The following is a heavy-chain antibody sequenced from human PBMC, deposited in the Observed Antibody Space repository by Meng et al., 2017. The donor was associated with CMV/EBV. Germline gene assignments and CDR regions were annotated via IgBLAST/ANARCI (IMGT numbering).Heavy chain of an antibody. J-gene: IGHJ4*02. CDR2: IYSTGGT. CDR3: ARERGDDSGYNFDS. V-gene: IGHV4-4*07. CDR1: GGFFIGFF. Sequence: QVPLQEAGTGLVKPSGTLSRPCSVSGGFFIGFFWTWVRQPAGKGLEWIGRIYSTGGTNYNPSFESRVTISLDGSNNQFSLKLNSVTAADTAIYYCARERGDDSGYNFDSWGQGTLVTVSS. D-gene: IGHD3-22*01.